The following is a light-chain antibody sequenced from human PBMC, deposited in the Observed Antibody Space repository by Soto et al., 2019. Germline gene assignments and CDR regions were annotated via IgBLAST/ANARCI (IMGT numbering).Light chain of an antibody. Sequence: QSALTQPASVSGSPGQSITISCNGNSSDVGGYNYVSWYQQHPGKAPKLMIYDVSNRPSGVSNRFSGSKSGNTASLTISGLQAEDEADYYCSSYTSSSTLVVFGGGTQLTVL. V-gene: IGLV2-14*01. CDR3: SSYTSSSTLVV. CDR1: SSDVGGYNY. J-gene: IGLJ2*01. CDR2: DVS.